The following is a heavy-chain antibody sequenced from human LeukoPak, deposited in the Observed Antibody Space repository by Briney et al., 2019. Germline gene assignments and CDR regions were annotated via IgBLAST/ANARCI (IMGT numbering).Heavy chain of an antibody. CDR2: ISGSGGST. Sequence: GGSLRLSCAASGFTFSSYAMSWVRQAPGKGLEWVSAISGSGGSTYYVDSVKGRFAISRDNSKNTLYLQMNSLRAEHTAVYYCAKDQRVRAPVGATAFDYWGQGTLVTVSS. CDR3: AKDQRVRAPVGATAFDY. D-gene: IGHD1-26*01. CDR1: GFTFSSYA. J-gene: IGHJ4*02. V-gene: IGHV3-23*01.